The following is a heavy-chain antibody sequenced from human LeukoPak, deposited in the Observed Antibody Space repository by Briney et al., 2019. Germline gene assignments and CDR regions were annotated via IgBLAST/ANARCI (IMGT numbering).Heavy chain of an antibody. CDR2: IRYDGSNK. Sequence: GGSLRLSWAASGFTFSSYGMHWVRQAPGKGLEWVAFIRYDGSNKYYADSVKGRFTISRDNSKNTLYLQMNSLRAEDTAVYYCAKDAEMATIGEFDYWGQGTLVTVSS. J-gene: IGHJ4*02. CDR3: AKDAEMATIGEFDY. V-gene: IGHV3-30*02. D-gene: IGHD5-24*01. CDR1: GFTFSSYG.